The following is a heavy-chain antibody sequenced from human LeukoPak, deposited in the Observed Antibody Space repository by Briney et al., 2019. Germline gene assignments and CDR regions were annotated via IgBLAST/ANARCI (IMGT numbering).Heavy chain of an antibody. J-gene: IGHJ3*02. V-gene: IGHV4-59*08. Sequence: SETLSLTCTVSGGSISSYYWRWIRQPPGKELEWIGFIYYSGSTNYNPSLKSRVTISVDTSKNQFSLKLSSVTAADTAVYYCARHGRWSYYDSSGYYSAFDIWGQGTMVTVSS. CDR1: GGSISSYY. CDR2: IYYSGST. D-gene: IGHD3-22*01. CDR3: ARHGRWSYYDSSGYYSAFDI.